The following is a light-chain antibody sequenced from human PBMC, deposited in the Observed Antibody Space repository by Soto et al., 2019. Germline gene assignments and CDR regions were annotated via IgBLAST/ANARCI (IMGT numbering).Light chain of an antibody. V-gene: IGKV4-1*01. Sequence: DIVMTQSPDSLAVSLGEGASINCSSSQRVLYSSTNRNYLAWYQQKPGQPPKLLIYWAAIRESGVPDRFSGSGSGTDFTLTISSLQTEDVAVYYCQQFYTTPLTFGGGTRLEIK. CDR3: QQFYTTPLT. CDR1: QRVLYSSTNRNY. CDR2: WAA. J-gene: IGKJ5*01.